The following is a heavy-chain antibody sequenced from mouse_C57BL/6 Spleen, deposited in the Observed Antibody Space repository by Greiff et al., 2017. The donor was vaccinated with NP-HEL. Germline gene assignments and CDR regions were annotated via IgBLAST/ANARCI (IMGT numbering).Heavy chain of an antibody. D-gene: IGHD2-12*01. V-gene: IGHV1-80*01. CDR2: IYPGDGDT. CDR1: GYAFSSSW. J-gene: IGHJ3*01. CDR3: ARSPYYRASWFAY. Sequence: QVQLQQSGAELVKPGASVKISCKASGYAFSSSWMNWVKQRPGKGLEWIGQIYPGDGDTNYNGKFKGKATLTADTSSSTAYMQLSSLTSEDAAVYFCARSPYYRASWFAYWGQGTLVTVSA.